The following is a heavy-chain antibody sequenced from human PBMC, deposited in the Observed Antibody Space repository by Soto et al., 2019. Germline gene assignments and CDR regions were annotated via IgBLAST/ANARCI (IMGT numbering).Heavy chain of an antibody. CDR2: ISESGGAT. Sequence: GGSLRLSCAASGFTFSSHAMSWVRQAPGKGLEWVSVISESGGATYYADSVRGRFTITRDKSKNTVYLQMNSLRAEDTAVYFCAKGLSTWYFLFDYWGQGTPVTVSS. CDR3: AKGLSTWYFLFDY. V-gene: IGHV3-23*01. J-gene: IGHJ4*02. D-gene: IGHD6-13*01. CDR1: GFTFSSHA.